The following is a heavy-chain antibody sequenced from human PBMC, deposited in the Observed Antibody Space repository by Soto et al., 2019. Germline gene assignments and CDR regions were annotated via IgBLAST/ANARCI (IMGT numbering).Heavy chain of an antibody. D-gene: IGHD1-26*01. CDR3: RRSDSGSYHTPFQR. V-gene: IGHV4-59*08. CDR2: IYYSGST. Sequence: TSETLSLTCTSSGFSITTYYWTSIRQPPGKGLEWIGYIYYSGSTNYNPSLSSRITISVDTSKNQFSLKMGCVTAADPAADSVRRSDSGSYHTPFQRWSRGTLGTVSS. J-gene: IGHJ1*01. CDR1: GFSITTYY.